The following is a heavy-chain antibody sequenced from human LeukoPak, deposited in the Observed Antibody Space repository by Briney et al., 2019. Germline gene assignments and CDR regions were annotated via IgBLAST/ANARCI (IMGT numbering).Heavy chain of an antibody. CDR1: GGSISSSGYC. J-gene: IGHJ4*02. Sequence: PSETLSPTCTVSGGSISSSGYCWGWIRQPPGRGLEWMGSICYPGTTYYRPSLKSRATISQDTSKNQFSLNLNSVTAADTAVYYCARDGGNFDVDYWGQGTLVTVSS. V-gene: IGHV4-39*07. CDR3: ARDGGNFDVDY. D-gene: IGHD3-9*01. CDR2: ICYPGTT.